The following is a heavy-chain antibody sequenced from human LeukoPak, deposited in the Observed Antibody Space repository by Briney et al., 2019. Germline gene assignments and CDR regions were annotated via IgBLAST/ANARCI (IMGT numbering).Heavy chain of an antibody. CDR3: ARGAIAAAGNWFDP. J-gene: IGHJ5*02. D-gene: IGHD6-13*01. CDR1: GGSISSYY. Sequence: LETLSLTCTVSGGSISSYYWSWIRQPPGKGLEWIGYIYYSGSTNYNPSLKSRVTISVDTSKNQFSLKLSSVTAADTAVYYCARGAIAAAGNWFDPWGQGTLVTVSS. CDR2: IYYSGST. V-gene: IGHV4-59*01.